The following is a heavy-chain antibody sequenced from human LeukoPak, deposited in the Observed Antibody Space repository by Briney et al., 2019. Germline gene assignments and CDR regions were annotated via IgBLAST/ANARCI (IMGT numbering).Heavy chain of an antibody. CDR3: ARDKGNDYGTYDN. V-gene: IGHV3-48*02. CDR1: GFPFSTYS. J-gene: IGHJ4*02. Sequence: GGSLRLSCAVSGFPFSTYSMHWVRQTPGTGREWVSYSTSGPAIYYADSVRGRFTMSTHNAKNSLLLQTHTLIDEDTAVYYCARDKGNDYGTYDNWGQGTLVTVSS. CDR2: STSGPAI. D-gene: IGHD4-17*01.